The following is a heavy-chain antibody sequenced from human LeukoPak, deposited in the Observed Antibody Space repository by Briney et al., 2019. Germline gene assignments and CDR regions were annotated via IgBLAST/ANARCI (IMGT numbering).Heavy chain of an antibody. Sequence: PGRSLRLSCAASGFTFSNYGTHWVRQAPGKGLEWLTFIFAGGTEKFYADSVKGRFIISRDNSKNTLSLQMDSLRAEDTAVYYCGRNVNNWNYVDYWGQGTLVTVSS. CDR2: IFAGGTEK. CDR1: GFTFSNYG. D-gene: IGHD2/OR15-2a*01. CDR3: GRNVNNWNYVDY. J-gene: IGHJ4*02. V-gene: IGHV3-33*01.